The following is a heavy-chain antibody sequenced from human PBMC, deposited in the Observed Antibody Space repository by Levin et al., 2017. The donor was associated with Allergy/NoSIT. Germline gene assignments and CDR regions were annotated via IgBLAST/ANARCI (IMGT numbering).Heavy chain of an antibody. V-gene: IGHV1-69*02. D-gene: IGHD6-13*01. Sequence: SVKVSCKASGGTFSSYPISWVRQAPGQGLEWMGRIIPILGIANYAQKFQGRVTITADKSTSTAYMELSSLRSEDTAVYYCARKSGSSWYEGYFQHWGQGTLVTVSS. CDR1: GGTFSSYP. J-gene: IGHJ1*01. CDR2: IIPILGIA. CDR3: ARKSGSSWYEGYFQH.